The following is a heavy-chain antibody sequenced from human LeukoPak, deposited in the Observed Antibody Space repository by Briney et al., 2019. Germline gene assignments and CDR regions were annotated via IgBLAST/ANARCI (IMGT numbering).Heavy chain of an antibody. CDR3: ERDYSSSTGFDP. Sequence: GASVKVSCKASGYTFTGYYMHWVRQAPGQGLEWMGWINPNSGGTNYAQKFQGRVTMNRDKSISTAYMELSRLRTDDTDVYYSERDYSSSTGFDPCGQGSLVTVS. D-gene: IGHD6-13*01. CDR1: GYTFTGYY. CDR2: INPNSGGT. J-gene: IGHJ5*02. V-gene: IGHV1-2*02.